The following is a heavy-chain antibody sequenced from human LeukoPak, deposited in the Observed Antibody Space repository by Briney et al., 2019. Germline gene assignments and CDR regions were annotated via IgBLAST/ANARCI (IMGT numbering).Heavy chain of an antibody. V-gene: IGHV4-30-2*01. D-gene: IGHD1-26*01. J-gene: IGHJ4*02. CDR1: GGSISSGGYS. CDR3: ARLLRRLGYFDY. CDR2: IYHGGST. Sequence: SQTLSLTCAVSGGSISSGGYSWSWVRQPPGKGLEWIGYIYHGGSTYYNPSLKSRVTISVDRSKNQFSLKLSSVTAADTAVYYCARLLRRLGYFDYWGQGTLVTVSS.